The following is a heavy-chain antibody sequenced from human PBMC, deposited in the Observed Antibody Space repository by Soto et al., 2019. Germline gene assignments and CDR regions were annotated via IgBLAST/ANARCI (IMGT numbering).Heavy chain of an antibody. CDR1: GYTFTSYA. J-gene: IGHJ3*02. Sequence: ASVKVSCKASGYTFTSYAMHWGRQAPGQRLEWMGWINAGNGNTKYSQKFQGRVTITRDTSASTAYVELSSLRSEDTAVYYCARAVLGYCSSTSCPYAFDIWGQGTMVTVSS. CDR2: INAGNGNT. V-gene: IGHV1-3*01. D-gene: IGHD2-2*01. CDR3: ARAVLGYCSSTSCPYAFDI.